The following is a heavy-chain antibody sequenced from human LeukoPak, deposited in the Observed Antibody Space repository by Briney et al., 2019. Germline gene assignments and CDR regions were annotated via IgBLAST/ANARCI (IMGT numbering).Heavy chain of an antibody. D-gene: IGHD1-26*01. CDR1: GGSISSDIFY. CDR2: IYKRGST. Sequence: SQTLSLTCTVSGGSISSDIFYWTWIRQPAGKGLEWIGRIYKRGSTNYNPSLKSRVTISVDTSKNQFSLKLSSVTAADTAVYYCARDQGELPDYWGQGTLVTVSS. V-gene: IGHV4-61*02. J-gene: IGHJ4*02. CDR3: ARDQGELPDY.